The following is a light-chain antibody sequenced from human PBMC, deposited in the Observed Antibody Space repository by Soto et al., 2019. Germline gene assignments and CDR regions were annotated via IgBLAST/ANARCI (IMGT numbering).Light chain of an antibody. Sequence: EIVLTQSPATLSLSPGERATLSCRASESVSRDLAWFQQKPGQAPRLLIYDASNRATGIPARFSGSGSGTDFTLTISSLEPEDFAVYYCQQRSNWPRFTFGPGTKVDIK. V-gene: IGKV3-11*01. CDR3: QQRSNWPRFT. CDR1: ESVSRD. CDR2: DAS. J-gene: IGKJ3*01.